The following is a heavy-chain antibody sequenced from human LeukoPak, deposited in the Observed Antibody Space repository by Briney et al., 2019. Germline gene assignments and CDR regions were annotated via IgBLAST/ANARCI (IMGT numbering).Heavy chain of an antibody. Sequence: SETLSLTCTVSGGSISSGSYYWGWIRQPPGKGLEWIASIYYSGSTYYNPSLKSRVTISVDTSKNQFSLKLSSVTAADTAVYYCARGEYSSGPWGYWGQGTLVTVSS. CDR2: IYYSGST. J-gene: IGHJ4*02. V-gene: IGHV4-39*07. CDR1: GGSISSGSYY. D-gene: IGHD5-18*01. CDR3: ARGEYSSGPWGY.